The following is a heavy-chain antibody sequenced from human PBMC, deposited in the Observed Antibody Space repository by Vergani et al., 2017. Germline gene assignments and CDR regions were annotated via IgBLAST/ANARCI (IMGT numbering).Heavy chain of an antibody. CDR1: GGSISSGSYY. V-gene: IGHV4-61*02. CDR3: ASXPPTGTINYYYMDV. CDR2: IYTSGST. D-gene: IGHD1-7*01. J-gene: IGHJ6*03. Sequence: QVQLQESGPGLVKPSQTLSLTCTVSGGSISSGSYYWSWIRQPAGKGLEWIGRIYTSGSTNYNPSLKSRVTMSVDMSKNQFSLKLSSVTAADTAVYYCASXPPTGTINYYYMDVWGKGTTVTVSS.